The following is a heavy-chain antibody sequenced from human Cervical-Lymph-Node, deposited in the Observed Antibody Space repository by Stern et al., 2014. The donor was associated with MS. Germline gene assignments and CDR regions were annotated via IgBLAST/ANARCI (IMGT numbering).Heavy chain of an antibody. CDR2: IMPIFGSS. CDR3: ATVRRYDVLNGPSAGSFHYGLDV. D-gene: IGHD3-10*02. CDR1: GGTFSSYA. Sequence: QVQMVQSGPEVKKPGSSGKVSCKASGGTFSSYAISWVRQAPGQGPEWRGGIMPIFGSSEYAQQVQGRVSITESSEVAYMEMRRLVFEDTAVYYCATVRRYDVLNGPSAGSFHYGLDVCGQGTTVIVSS. V-gene: IGHV1-69*01. J-gene: IGHJ6*02.